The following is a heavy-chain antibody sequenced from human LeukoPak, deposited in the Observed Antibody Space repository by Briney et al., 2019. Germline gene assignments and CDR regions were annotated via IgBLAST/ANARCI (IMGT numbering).Heavy chain of an antibody. CDR1: GYTFTSYD. V-gene: IGHV1-8*02. D-gene: IGHD3-10*01. J-gene: IGHJ6*03. CDR3: ARNSYYYGSGSYYISYYYMDV. Sequence: ASVKVSCKASGYTFTSYDINWVRQATGQGLEWMGWMNPNSGNTGYAQKFQGRVTMTRDTSISTAYMELSRLRSDDTAVYYCARNSYYYGSGSYYISYYYMDVWGKGTTVTISS. CDR2: MNPNSGNT.